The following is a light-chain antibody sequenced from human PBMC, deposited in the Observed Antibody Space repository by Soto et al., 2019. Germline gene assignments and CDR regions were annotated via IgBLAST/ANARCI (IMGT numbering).Light chain of an antibody. CDR3: QQNYSYPIT. J-gene: IGKJ4*01. CDR1: QSVSSS. Sequence: DIQMTQSPSTLSASVGDRVTITCRASQSVSSSLAWYQQKSGQAPKLLIYAASILQSGVPSRFNGSGSGTDFTLTISCLQSEHFATYYCQQNYSYPITFGGGTKVDIK. V-gene: IGKV1-9*01. CDR2: AAS.